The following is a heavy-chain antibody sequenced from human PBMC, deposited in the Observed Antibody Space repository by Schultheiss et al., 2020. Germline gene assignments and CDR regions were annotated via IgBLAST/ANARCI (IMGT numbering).Heavy chain of an antibody. CDR3: ATDRTRTHSSGWYGGAFDI. Sequence: ASVKVSCKASGYTFTSYGISWVRQAPGQGLEWMGWISAYNGNTNYAQKLQGRVTMTTDTSTSTAYMELRSLRSDDTAVYYCATDRTRTHSSGWYGGAFDIWGQGTMVTVSS. V-gene: IGHV1-18*04. CDR1: GYTFTSYG. CDR2: ISAYNGNT. D-gene: IGHD6-19*01. J-gene: IGHJ3*02.